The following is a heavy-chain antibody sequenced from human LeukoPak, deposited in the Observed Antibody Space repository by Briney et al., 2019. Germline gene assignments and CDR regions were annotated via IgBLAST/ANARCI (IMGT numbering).Heavy chain of an antibody. CDR1: GYTFTSYA. D-gene: IGHD3-16*02. CDR2: INTNTGNP. Sequence: GASVKVSCKASGYTFTSYAMNWVRQAPGQGLEWMGWINTNTGNPTYAQGFTGRFVFSLDTSVSTAYLQISSLKAEDTAVYYCARDSSMITFGGVIVINWFDPWGQGTLVTVSS. V-gene: IGHV7-4-1*02. CDR3: ARDSSMITFGGVIVINWFDP. J-gene: IGHJ5*02.